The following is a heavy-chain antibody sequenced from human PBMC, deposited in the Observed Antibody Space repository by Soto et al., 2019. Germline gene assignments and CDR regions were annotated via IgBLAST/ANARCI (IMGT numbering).Heavy chain of an antibody. J-gene: IGHJ6*02. CDR3: ARGPFRPSAMDV. D-gene: IGHD3-10*01. CDR2: AIPALGKT. V-gene: IGHV1-69*10. CDR1: GDNFKKNV. Sequence: AASVKVSCKTSGDNFKKNVFTWVRQAPGQGLEWMGGAIPALGKTHYIEKFQGRVTITVDDATRTVYMEVRDLTSEDTAIYYCARGPFRPSAMDVWGQGTTVTVSS.